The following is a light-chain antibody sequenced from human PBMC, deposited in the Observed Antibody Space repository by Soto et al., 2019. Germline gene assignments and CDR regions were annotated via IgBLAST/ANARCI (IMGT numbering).Light chain of an antibody. CDR3: QQANSFQLT. CDR1: QDISNY. V-gene: IGKV1-12*01. J-gene: IGKJ4*01. CDR2: DAS. Sequence: VQVSQSLASVSALVGDRVTITWQASQDISNYLNWYQQKPGKAPKLLIFDASRLQIGVPSRFSGSGSGTDFTLTISSLQPEDFATYYCQQANSFQLTFGGGTKVDIK.